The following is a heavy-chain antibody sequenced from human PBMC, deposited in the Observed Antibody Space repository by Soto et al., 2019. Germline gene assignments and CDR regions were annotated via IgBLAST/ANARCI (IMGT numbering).Heavy chain of an antibody. D-gene: IGHD6-19*01. J-gene: IGHJ4*02. CDR3: AKDRKAVGSYFDN. CDR2: ITASGGGT. V-gene: IGHV3-23*01. Sequence: EVQILESGGTLVHPGGSLRLSCAASGFTFSSHAMSWVRQAPGKGLEWVSGITASGGGTYYADSVKGRFTISRDNSKNMLFLQMNGLRGEDTAQYYCAKDRKAVGSYFDNWGQGTLVIVSS. CDR1: GFTFSSHA.